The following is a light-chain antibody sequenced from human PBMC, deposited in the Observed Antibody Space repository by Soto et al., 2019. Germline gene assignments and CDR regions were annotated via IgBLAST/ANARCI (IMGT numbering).Light chain of an antibody. CDR2: GAS. CDR1: QSVSSN. CDR3: QQYNNWPPYT. J-gene: IGKJ2*01. Sequence: EIVMTQSPATLSVSPGERATLSCRASQSVSSNLAWYQQKPGQAPRLLIYGASTRATGITARFSGSGSGTEFTLTISSLQAEEFAVYYCQQYNNWPPYTVGQGTKLEIK. V-gene: IGKV3-15*01.